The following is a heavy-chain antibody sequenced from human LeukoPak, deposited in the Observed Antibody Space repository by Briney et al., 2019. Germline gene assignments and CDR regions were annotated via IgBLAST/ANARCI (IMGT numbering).Heavy chain of an antibody. V-gene: IGHV3-23*01. CDR3: ARGASSSWFHNKGGEFDY. D-gene: IGHD6-13*01. CDR2: IDSTGAYT. CDR1: GFIFSNYA. J-gene: IGHJ4*02. Sequence: GGSLRLSCAASGFIFSNYAMSWVRQAPGKGLEWVSAIDSTGAYTWYADSVKGRFTISRDNAKNSLYLQMNSLRDEDTAVYYCARGASSSWFHNKGGEFDYWGQGTLVTVSS.